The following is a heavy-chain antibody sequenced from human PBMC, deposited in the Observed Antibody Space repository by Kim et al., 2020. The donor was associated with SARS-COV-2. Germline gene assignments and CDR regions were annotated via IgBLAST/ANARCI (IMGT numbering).Heavy chain of an antibody. J-gene: IGHJ4*02. Sequence: GGSLRLSCAASGFTFSSYAMSWVRQAPGKGLEWVSAISGSGGSTYYADSVKGRFTISRDNSKNTLYLQMNSLRAEDTAVYYCANGHTYYYDSSGYLFDYWGQGTLVTVSS. CDR3: ANGHTYYYDSSGYLFDY. CDR2: ISGSGGST. D-gene: IGHD3-22*01. V-gene: IGHV3-23*01. CDR1: GFTFSSYA.